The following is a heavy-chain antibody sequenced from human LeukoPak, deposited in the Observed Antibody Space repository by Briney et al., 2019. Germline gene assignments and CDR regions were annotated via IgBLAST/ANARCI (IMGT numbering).Heavy chain of an antibody. V-gene: IGHV4-59*08. CDR1: GGSISSYY. D-gene: IGHD6-13*01. CDR2: IYYSGST. Sequence: SETLSLTCTVSGGSISSYYWSWIRQPPGKGLEWIGYIYYSGSTNYNPSLKSRVTISVDTSKNQFSLKLSSVTAADTAVYYCAGSDSGSWYWYWGQGTLVTVSS. J-gene: IGHJ4*02. CDR3: AGSDSGSWYWY.